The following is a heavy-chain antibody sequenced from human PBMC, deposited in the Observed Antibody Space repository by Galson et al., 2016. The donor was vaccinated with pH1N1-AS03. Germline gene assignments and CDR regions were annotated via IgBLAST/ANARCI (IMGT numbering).Heavy chain of an antibody. D-gene: IGHD6-19*01. Sequence: PALVKPTQTLTLTCTFSGFSLSTNDMRVSWIRQPPGKALEWLARIDWDDDKFYSSSLKTRLTISKDTSKNQVVLTMTNMDPVDTATYYCARGGIEVPDTFAFPIWGQGTTVSVSS. CDR2: IDWDDDK. CDR3: ARGGIEVPDTFAFPI. J-gene: IGHJ3*02. V-gene: IGHV2-70*04. CDR1: GFSLSTNDMR.